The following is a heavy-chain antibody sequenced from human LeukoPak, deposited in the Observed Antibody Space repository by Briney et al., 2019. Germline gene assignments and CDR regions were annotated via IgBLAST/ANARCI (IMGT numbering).Heavy chain of an antibody. CDR2: INPNSGGT. CDR3: ARSDFYCSGGSCYRYYFDY. Sequence: ASVKVSCKASGYTFTGYYMHWVRQAPGQGLEWMGWINPNSGGTNYAQKFQGWVTMTRDTSISTAYMELSRLRSDDTAVYYCARSDFYCSGGSCYRYYFDYWAREPWSPSPQ. V-gene: IGHV1-2*04. J-gene: IGHJ4*02. D-gene: IGHD2-15*01. CDR1: GYTFTGYY.